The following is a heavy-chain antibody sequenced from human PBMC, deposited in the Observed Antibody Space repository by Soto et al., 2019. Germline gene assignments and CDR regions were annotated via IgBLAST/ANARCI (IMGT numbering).Heavy chain of an antibody. D-gene: IGHD3-3*01. CDR1: RFTFTNSA. CDR2: IVVGSGNT. Sequence: ASVKVSCKASRFTFTNSAVQWVRQARGQRLEWIGWIVVGSGNTNYAQKFQERVTITRDMSTSTAYMELSSLRSEDTAVYYCVGNYDFWSGDCLDPWGQGTLVTVSS. CDR3: VGNYDFWSGDCLDP. J-gene: IGHJ5*02. V-gene: IGHV1-58*01.